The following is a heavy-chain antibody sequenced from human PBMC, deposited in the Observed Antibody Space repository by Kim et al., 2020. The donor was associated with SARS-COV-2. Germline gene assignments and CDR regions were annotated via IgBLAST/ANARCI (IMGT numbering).Heavy chain of an antibody. CDR3: ARDLGGYSYGYWFDP. J-gene: IGHJ5*02. D-gene: IGHD5-18*01. V-gene: IGHV1-46*01. Sequence: ASVKVSCKASGYTFTSYYMHWVRQAPGQGLEWMGIINPSGGSTSYAQKFQGRVTMTRDTSTSTVYMELSSLRSEDTAVYYCARDLGGYSYGYWFDPWGQGTLVTVSS. CDR2: INPSGGST. CDR1: GYTFTSYY.